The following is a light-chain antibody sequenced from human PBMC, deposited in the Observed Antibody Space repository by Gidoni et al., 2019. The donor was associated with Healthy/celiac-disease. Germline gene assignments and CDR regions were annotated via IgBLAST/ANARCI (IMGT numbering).Light chain of an antibody. J-gene: IGKJ5*01. V-gene: IGKV1-9*01. CDR2: AAS. CDR3: QQLNSYPIT. Sequence: IHFNQSPSSLSASVGGRVTITCQASQGISSYLAWYQQKPGKAPKLLIYAASTLQSGVPSRFSGSGSGTDFTLTISSLQPEDFATYYCQQLNSYPITFGQGTRVEIK. CDR1: QGISSY.